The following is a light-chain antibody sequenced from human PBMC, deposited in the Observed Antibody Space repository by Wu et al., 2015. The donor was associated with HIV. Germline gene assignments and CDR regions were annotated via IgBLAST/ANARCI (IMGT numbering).Light chain of an antibody. CDR1: QSVGSSY. CDR3: QQYDISIT. CDR2: GAS. Sequence: ELVLTQSPGTLSLSPGERATLSCRASQSVGSSYLAWYQQKPGQAPRLLIYGASSRATGIPDRFSGSGSGTDFTLTLTRLEPEDFAVYYCQQYDISITFGQGTRLDIK. V-gene: IGKV3-20*01. J-gene: IGKJ5*01.